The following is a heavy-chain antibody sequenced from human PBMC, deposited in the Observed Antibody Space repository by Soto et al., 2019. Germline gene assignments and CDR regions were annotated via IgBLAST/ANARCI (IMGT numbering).Heavy chain of an antibody. V-gene: IGHV1-69*02. CDR1: GGTFSSYT. CDR2: IIPILGIA. D-gene: IGHD3-3*01. Sequence: ASVKVSCKASGGTFSSYTISWVRQAPGQGLEWMGRIIPILGIANYAQKLQGRVTMTTDTSTSTAYMELRSLRSDDTAVYYCARVDDFWSGPQAYWGQGTLVTVSS. J-gene: IGHJ4*02. CDR3: ARVDDFWSGPQAY.